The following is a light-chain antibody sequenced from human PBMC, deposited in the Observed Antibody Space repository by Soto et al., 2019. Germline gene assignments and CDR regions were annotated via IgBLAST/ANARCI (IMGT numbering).Light chain of an antibody. CDR2: LAS. J-gene: IGKJ1*01. CDR3: MYALQTFT. Sequence: DIMMTQSPLSLPVTPGEPASISCRSSQSLLHSNGYSYVDWYLQKPGQSPQLLIYLASNRASGVPDRFSGSGSGTDFTLKISRVEAEDVGGYYCMYALQTFTFGQGTKVDIK. CDR1: QSLLHSNGYSY. V-gene: IGKV2-28*01.